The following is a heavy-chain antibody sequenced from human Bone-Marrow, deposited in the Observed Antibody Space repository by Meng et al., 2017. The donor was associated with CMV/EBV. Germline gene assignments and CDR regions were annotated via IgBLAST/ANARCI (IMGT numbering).Heavy chain of an antibody. CDR3: ARGVGGYSGYSYWFDP. Sequence: SETLSLTCAVYGGSFSGYYWSWIRQPPGKGLEWIGEINHSGSTNYNPSLKSRVTISVDTSKNQFSLKLSSVTAADTAVYYCARGVGGYSGYSYWFDPWGQGTLVTVPS. CDR2: INHSGST. D-gene: IGHD5-12*01. CDR1: GGSFSGYY. J-gene: IGHJ5*02. V-gene: IGHV4-34*01.